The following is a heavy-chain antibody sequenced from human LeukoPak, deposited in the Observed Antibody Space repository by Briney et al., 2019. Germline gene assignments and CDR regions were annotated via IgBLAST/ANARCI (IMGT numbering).Heavy chain of an antibody. Sequence: GESLKISCKGSGYSFTSYWIGWVRQIPGKGLEWMGIIYPGDSDTRYSPSFQGQVTISADKSISTAYLQWSGLKASDTAMYYCARLDYSNWYYFDYWGQGTLVTVSS. CDR1: GYSFTSYW. CDR2: IYPGDSDT. J-gene: IGHJ4*02. D-gene: IGHD4-11*01. CDR3: ARLDYSNWYYFDY. V-gene: IGHV5-51*01.